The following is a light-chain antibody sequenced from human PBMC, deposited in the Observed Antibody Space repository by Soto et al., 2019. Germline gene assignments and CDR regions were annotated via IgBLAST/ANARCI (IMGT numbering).Light chain of an antibody. CDR2: DAS. V-gene: IGKV1-33*01. CDR1: QDISHY. J-gene: IGKJ4*01. CDR3: QQYDSLPLT. Sequence: DIQMTQSPSSLSASAGDRVTITCQASQDISHYLNWYQQKPGKTPKVLIYDASTLEVGVPSRFSGSGSGTDFTFTISILQPEDIGTYYCQQYDSLPLTFGAGTKVEIK.